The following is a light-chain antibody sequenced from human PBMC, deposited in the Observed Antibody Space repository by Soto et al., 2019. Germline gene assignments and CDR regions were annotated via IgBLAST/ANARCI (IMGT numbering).Light chain of an antibody. V-gene: IGKV3-20*01. CDR1: QSVSSSY. Sequence: EIVLTQSPGTLSLSPGERATLSCRASQSVSSSYLAWYQQKPGQAPRLLIYGASSRATGIPDRFSGSGSGTDFTLTISRLEPEGCAVYYCQQYGSSFTFGPGTKVDIK. CDR3: QQYGSSFT. J-gene: IGKJ3*01. CDR2: GAS.